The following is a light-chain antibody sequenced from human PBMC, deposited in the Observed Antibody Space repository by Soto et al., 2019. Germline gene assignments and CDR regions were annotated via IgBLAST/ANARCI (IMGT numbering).Light chain of an antibody. CDR3: SSFTTSTSYV. Sequence: QSALTQPASVSGSPGQSITISCTGTSSDVGAYDYVSWYQQHPGEVPKLMIFDVSDRPSGVSNRFSGPKSGNTASLTISGLQAEDEADYYCSSFTTSTSYVFGTGTKLTVL. CDR2: DVS. CDR1: SSDVGAYDY. J-gene: IGLJ1*01. V-gene: IGLV2-14*03.